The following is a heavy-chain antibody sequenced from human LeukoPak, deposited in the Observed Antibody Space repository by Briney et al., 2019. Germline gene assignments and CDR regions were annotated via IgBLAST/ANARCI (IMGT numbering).Heavy chain of an antibody. CDR1: GGPISNYY. Sequence: SETLSLTCTVSGGPISNYYWSWIRQPAGKRLEWLGRIYSSGSTNYNPSLESRVTVSVDTSKNLFSLKLSSVTAADTAVYYCAREHMVRGVINRWGQGALVTASS. D-gene: IGHD3-10*01. CDR3: AREHMVRGVINR. CDR2: IYSSGST. V-gene: IGHV4-4*07. J-gene: IGHJ4*02.